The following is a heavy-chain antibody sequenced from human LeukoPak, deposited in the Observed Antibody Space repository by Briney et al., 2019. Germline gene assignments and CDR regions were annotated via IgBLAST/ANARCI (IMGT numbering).Heavy chain of an antibody. D-gene: IGHD3-16*02. CDR3: AKDSYYDYVWGSYRYTNQFDY. Sequence: GGTLRLSCAASGFTFSNYGMSWVRQAPGKGLEWVSGMSGSGGSTYYADSVKGRFTISRDNSKNTLYLQMNSLRAEDTAVYYCAKDSYYDYVWGSYRYTNQFDYWGQGTLVTVSS. CDR2: MSGSGGST. V-gene: IGHV3-23*01. CDR1: GFTFSNYG. J-gene: IGHJ4*02.